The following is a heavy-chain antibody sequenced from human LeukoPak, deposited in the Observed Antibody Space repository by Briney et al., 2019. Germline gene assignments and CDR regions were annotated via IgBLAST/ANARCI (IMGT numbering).Heavy chain of an antibody. V-gene: IGHV4-59*01. CDR1: GGSISSYY. CDR2: IYYSGST. D-gene: IGHD2-15*01. J-gene: IGHJ6*02. Sequence: PSETLSLTCTVSGGSISSYYWSWIRQPPGKGLEWIGYIYYSGSTNYNPSLKGRVTISVDTSKNQFSLKLSSVTAADTAVYYCARVGYCSGGSCDGYYYGMDVWGQGTTVTVSS. CDR3: ARVGYCSGGSCDGYYYGMDV.